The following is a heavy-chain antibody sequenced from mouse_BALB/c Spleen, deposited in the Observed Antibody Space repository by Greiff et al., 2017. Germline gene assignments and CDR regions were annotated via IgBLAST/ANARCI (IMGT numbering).Heavy chain of an antibody. CDR1: GFNIKDYY. Sequence: EVQLQQSGAELVRPGALVKLSCKASGFNIKDYYMHWVKQRPEQGLEWIGWIDPENGNTIYDPKFQGKASITADTSSNTAYLQLSSLTSEDTAVYYCARGYYRYDGDYWGQGTTLKVSS. CDR3: ARGYYRYDGDY. J-gene: IGHJ2*01. V-gene: IGHV14-1*02. CDR2: IDPENGNT. D-gene: IGHD2-14*01.